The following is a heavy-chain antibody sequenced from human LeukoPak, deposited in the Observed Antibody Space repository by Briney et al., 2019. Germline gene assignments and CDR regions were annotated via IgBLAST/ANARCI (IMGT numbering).Heavy chain of an antibody. J-gene: IGHJ6*03. D-gene: IGHD3-3*01. Sequence: GGSLRLSCAASGFTFSNYAMSWVRQAPGKGLEWVSSISDSGGSTYYADSVKGRFTISRDNSKNTVYLQIYSLTPDDTAVYFCSKTSLSDSSGHYYYMDVWGKGTTVTISS. V-gene: IGHV3-23*01. CDR3: SKTSLSDSSGHYYYMDV. CDR2: ISDSGGST. CDR1: GFTFSNYA.